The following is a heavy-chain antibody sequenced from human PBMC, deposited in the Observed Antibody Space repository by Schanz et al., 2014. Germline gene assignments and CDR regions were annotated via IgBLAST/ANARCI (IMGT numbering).Heavy chain of an antibody. Sequence: QVLLVQSGAEVKQPGASVKVSCKASGYTFTAYFIHWVRQAPGQGLEWMGQINPNTGGTNFAQKFQGRVTMTRDTSITTAYMDLSGLTSDDTAVYYCAREKGHGYSGLSWGQGTLLAVSS. J-gene: IGHJ5*02. CDR1: GYTFTAYF. CDR2: INPNTGGT. CDR3: AREKGHGYSGLS. V-gene: IGHV1-2*06. D-gene: IGHD5-12*01.